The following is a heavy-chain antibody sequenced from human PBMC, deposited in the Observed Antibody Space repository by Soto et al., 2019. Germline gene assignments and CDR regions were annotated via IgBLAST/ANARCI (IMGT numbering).Heavy chain of an antibody. V-gene: IGHV3-23*01. J-gene: IGHJ4*02. D-gene: IGHD2-15*01. CDR3: AKDPNVRYCSGGSCYSNVGYFDY. CDR2: ISGSGGST. CDR1: GFTFSSYA. Sequence: GGSLRLSCAASGFTFSSYAMSWVRQAPGKGLEWVSAISGSGGSTYYADSVKGRFTISRDNSKNTLYLQMNSLRAEDTAVYYCAKDPNVRYCSGGSCYSNVGYFDYWGQGTLVTVSS.